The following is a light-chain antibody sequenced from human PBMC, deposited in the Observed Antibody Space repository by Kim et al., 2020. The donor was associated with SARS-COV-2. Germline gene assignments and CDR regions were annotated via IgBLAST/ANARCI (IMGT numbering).Light chain of an antibody. V-gene: IGKV3-11*01. CDR3: HYRRNWTPRYS. Sequence: SGDSGTSSSRASRAVHSYCAWYQQNPDQAAKPPNFEAYDGATGIPAGFTSCGCGTAFTVSISSLGPEDVAVYYCHYRRNWTPRYSFGQGTKLEI. CDR2: EAY. J-gene: IGKJ2*03. CDR1: RAVHSY.